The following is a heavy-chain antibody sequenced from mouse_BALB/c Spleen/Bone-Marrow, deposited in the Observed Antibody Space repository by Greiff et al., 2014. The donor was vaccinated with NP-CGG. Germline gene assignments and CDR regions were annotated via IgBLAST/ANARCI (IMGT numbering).Heavy chain of an antibody. Sequence: QVQLQQSGAELMKPGASVKISCKATGYTFSNYWIEWLKQRPGHGLEWIGEILPGSGSTNYNENFKAKATLTADTSSNTAYIQLSSLTSEDSAVYYCARGIRNYFDFWGQGASLTVSS. CDR2: ILPGSGST. CDR1: GYTFSNYW. V-gene: IGHV1-9*01. D-gene: IGHD3-2*02. J-gene: IGHJ2*03. CDR3: ARGIRNYFDF.